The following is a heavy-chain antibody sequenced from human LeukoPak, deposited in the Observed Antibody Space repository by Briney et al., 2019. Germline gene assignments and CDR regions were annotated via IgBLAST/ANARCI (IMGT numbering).Heavy chain of an antibody. CDR1: GFTFSSYG. Sequence: PGGSLRLSCAASGFTFSSYGMHWVRQAPGKGLEWVAVISYDGSNKYYADSVKGRFTISRDNSKNTLYLQMNSLRAEDTAVYYCAKDLASAGLEYWGQGTLVTVSS. CDR2: ISYDGSNK. CDR3: AKDLASAGLEY. D-gene: IGHD3-16*01. J-gene: IGHJ4*02. V-gene: IGHV3-30*18.